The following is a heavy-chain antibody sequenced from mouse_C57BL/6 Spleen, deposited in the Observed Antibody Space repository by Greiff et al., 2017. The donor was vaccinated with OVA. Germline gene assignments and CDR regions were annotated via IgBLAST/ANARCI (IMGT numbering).Heavy chain of an antibody. CDR1: GYSITSGYY. Sequence: DVQLQESGPGLVKPSQSLSLTCSVTGYSITSGYYWNWIRQFPGNKLEWMGYISYDGSNNYNPSLKNRISITRDTSKNQFFLKLNSVTTEDTATYYCAREGTGTSYFDVWGTGTTVTVSS. J-gene: IGHJ1*03. CDR2: ISYDGSN. CDR3: AREGTGTSYFDV. V-gene: IGHV3-6*01. D-gene: IGHD4-1*01.